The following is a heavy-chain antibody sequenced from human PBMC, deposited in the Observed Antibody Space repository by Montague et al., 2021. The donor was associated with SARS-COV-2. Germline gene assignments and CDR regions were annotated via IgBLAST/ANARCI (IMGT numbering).Heavy chain of an antibody. CDR1: SGSLSGYY. CDR3: ARLEPSWWFFDY. V-gene: IGHV4-34*01. Sequence: SETLSLTCAVYSGSLSGYYWSWIRQAPGKGLEWIGEINYSGDTYYNPSLTSRVTISMDTSESQFSLKMTSVTAADTAVYYCARLEPSWWFFDYWGQGTLVTVSS. CDR2: INYSGDT. J-gene: IGHJ4*02. D-gene: IGHD2-8*02.